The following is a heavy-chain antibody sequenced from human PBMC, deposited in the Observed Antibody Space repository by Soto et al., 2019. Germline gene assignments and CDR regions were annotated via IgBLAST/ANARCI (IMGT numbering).Heavy chain of an antibody. CDR3: ARGSGRGFNYLDY. V-gene: IGHV3-33*01. CDR1: GLTFSIYG. J-gene: IGHJ4*02. D-gene: IGHD5-18*01. CDR2: MWYDGTNK. Sequence: QVQLVESGGGVVQPGRSLRLSCAVSGLTFSIYGIHWVRQAPGKGLEWVALMWYDGTNKYYADSVKGRFTVTSENSRNPVYLQMDSLRAEDTAVYYCARGSGRGFNYLDYWGQGTLVTVSS.